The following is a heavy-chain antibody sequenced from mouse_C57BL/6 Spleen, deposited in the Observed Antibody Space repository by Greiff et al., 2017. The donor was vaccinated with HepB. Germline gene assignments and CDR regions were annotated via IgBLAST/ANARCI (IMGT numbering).Heavy chain of an antibody. Sequence: QVQLQQPGAELVMPGASVKLSCKASGYTFTSYWMHWVKQRPGQGLEWIGEIDPSDSYTNYNQKFKGKSTLTVDKSSSTAYMQLSSLTSEDSAVYYCARKPWDAYWGQGTLVTVSA. CDR3: ARKPWDAY. J-gene: IGHJ3*01. CDR2: IDPSDSYT. CDR1: GYTFTSYW. V-gene: IGHV1-69*01.